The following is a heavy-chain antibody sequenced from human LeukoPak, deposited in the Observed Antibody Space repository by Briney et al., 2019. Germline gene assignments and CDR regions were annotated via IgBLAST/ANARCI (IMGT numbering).Heavy chain of an antibody. CDR1: GYTFTSYY. CDR3: ARGGIRDSSSRSRSWYETYFDY. Sequence: ASVKVSCKASGYTFTSYYMRWVRQAPGQGLEWMGIINPSGGSTSYAQKFQGRVTMTRDMSTSTVYMELSSLRSEDTAVYYCARGGIRDSSSRSRSWYETYFDYWDQGTLVTVSS. CDR2: INPSGGST. V-gene: IGHV1-46*01. J-gene: IGHJ4*02. D-gene: IGHD6-13*01.